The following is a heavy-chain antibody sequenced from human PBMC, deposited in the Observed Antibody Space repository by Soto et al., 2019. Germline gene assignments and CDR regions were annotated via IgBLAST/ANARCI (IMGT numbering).Heavy chain of an antibody. CDR2: INHSGST. V-gene: IGHV4-34*01. CDR1: GGSFSGYY. CDR3: ARPYFSSSSMFDY. D-gene: IGHD6-6*01. J-gene: IGHJ4*02. Sequence: SETLSLTCAVYGGSFSGYYWSWIRQPPGKGLEWIGEINHSGSTNYNPSLKSRVTISVDTSKNQFSLKLSSVTAADTAVYYCARPYFSSSSMFDYWGQGTLVTAPQ.